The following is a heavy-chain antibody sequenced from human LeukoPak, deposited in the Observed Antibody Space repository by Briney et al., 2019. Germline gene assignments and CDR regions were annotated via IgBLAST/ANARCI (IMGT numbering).Heavy chain of an antibody. J-gene: IGHJ4*02. CDR1: GFTFDDYG. CDR2: INWNGGST. V-gene: IGHV3-20*04. CDR3: ARINSGYYLPYYFDY. Sequence: GGSLRLSCAASGFTFDDYGMSWVRHAPGKGLEWVSGINWNGGSTGYADSVKGRFTISRDNAKNSLYLQMNSLRAEDTALYYCARINSGYYLPYYFDYWGQGTLVTVSS. D-gene: IGHD3-22*01.